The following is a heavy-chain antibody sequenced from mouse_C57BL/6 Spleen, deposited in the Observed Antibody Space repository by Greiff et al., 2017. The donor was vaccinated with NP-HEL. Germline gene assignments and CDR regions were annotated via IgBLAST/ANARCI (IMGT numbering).Heavy chain of an antibody. D-gene: IGHD4-1*01. J-gene: IGHJ2*01. CDR1: GFTFSSYA. V-gene: IGHV5-4*01. CDR3: ARDPNWESYFDY. CDR2: ISDGGSYT. Sequence: EVKLMESGGGLVKPGGSLKLSCAASGFTFSSYAMSWVRQTPETRLEWVATISDGGSYTYYPDNVKGRFTISRDNAKNNLYLQMSHLKSEDTAMYYCARDPNWESYFDYWGQGTTLTVSS.